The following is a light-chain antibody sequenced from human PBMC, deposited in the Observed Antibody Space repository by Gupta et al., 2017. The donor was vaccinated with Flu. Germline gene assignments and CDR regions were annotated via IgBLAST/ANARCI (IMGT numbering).Light chain of an antibody. CDR1: QSVNSN. V-gene: IGKV3-15*01. Sequence: EIEMTQSPATLSVSPGERATLSCRASQSVNSNLAWYQQKPGQTPRLLIIGASTRATGIPARFSGSGFGTEFTLAISSLQSEDFAVYYCQQDNNWPRTFGQGTKVEIK. J-gene: IGKJ1*01. CDR2: GAS. CDR3: QQDNNWPRT.